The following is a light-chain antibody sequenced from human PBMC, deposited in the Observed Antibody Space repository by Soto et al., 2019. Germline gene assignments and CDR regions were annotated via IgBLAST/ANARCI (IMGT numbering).Light chain of an antibody. CDR1: QSVSSSY. CDR2: GAS. CDR3: QQYNKWLRIT. Sequence: EIVLTQSPGTLSLSPGERATLSCRASQSVSSSYLAWYQQKPGQAPRLLIYGASSRATGIPDRFSGSGSGTEFTLTISSLQSEDFAVYYCQQYNKWLRITFGQGTRLEIK. V-gene: IGKV3-20*01. J-gene: IGKJ5*01.